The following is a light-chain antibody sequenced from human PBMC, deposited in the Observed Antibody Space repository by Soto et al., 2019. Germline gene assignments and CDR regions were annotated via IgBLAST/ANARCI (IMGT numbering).Light chain of an antibody. V-gene: IGLV1-40*01. CDR3: QSYDSSLSGWV. CDR2: GNS. J-gene: IGLJ3*02. Sequence: VLTQPPSVSGAPGQRVTIYCTGSSSNIGAGYDVHWYQQLPGTAPKLLSYGNSNRPSGVPDRFSGSKSGTSASLAITGLQAEDEADYYCQSYDSSLSGWVFGGGTKVTVL. CDR1: SSNIGAGYD.